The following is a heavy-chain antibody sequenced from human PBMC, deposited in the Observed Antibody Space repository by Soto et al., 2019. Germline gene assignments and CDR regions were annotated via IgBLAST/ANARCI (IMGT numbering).Heavy chain of an antibody. CDR1: GGSISSSNW. J-gene: IGHJ4*02. Sequence: QVQLQESGPGLVKPSGTLSLTCAVSGGSISSSNWWSWVRQPPGKGLEWIGEIYHSGSTNYNPSLKGRVTISLDKSKNQSSLKLSSVTAADTAVYYCASGGFGAGYFDYWGQGTLVTVSS. D-gene: IGHD3-10*01. CDR2: IYHSGST. V-gene: IGHV4-4*02. CDR3: ASGGFGAGYFDY.